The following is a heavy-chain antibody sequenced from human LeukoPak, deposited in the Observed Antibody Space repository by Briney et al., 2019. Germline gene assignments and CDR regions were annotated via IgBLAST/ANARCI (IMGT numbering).Heavy chain of an antibody. J-gene: IGHJ3*02. CDR2: IYHSGST. V-gene: IGHV4-30-2*01. D-gene: IGHD5-24*01. CDR3: ARDGLRRGYNDAFDI. CDR1: GGSISSGGYY. Sequence: PSETLSLTCTVSGGSISSGGYYWSWIRQPPGKGLEWIGYIYHSGSTYYNPSLKSRVTISVDRSKNQFSLKLSSVTAADTAVYYCARDGLRRGYNDAFDIWGQGTMVTVSS.